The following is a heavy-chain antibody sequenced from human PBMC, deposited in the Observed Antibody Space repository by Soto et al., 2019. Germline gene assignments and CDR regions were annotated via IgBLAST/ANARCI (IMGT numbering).Heavy chain of an antibody. CDR3: ARGGAITIFGVVSAYGMDV. D-gene: IGHD3-3*01. CDR1: GYTFTGYY. CDR2: INSNSGGT. J-gene: IGHJ6*02. Sequence: GASVKVSCKASGYTFTGYYMHWVRQAPGQGLEWMGWINSNSGGTNYAQKFQGWVTMTRDTSISTAYMELSRLRSDDTAVYYCARGGAITIFGVVSAYGMDVWGQGTTVTVSS. V-gene: IGHV1-2*04.